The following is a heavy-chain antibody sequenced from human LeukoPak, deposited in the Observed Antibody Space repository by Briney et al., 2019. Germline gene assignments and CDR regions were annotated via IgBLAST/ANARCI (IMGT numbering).Heavy chain of an antibody. J-gene: IGHJ6*02. CDR1: GFTFSSYW. CDR3: ARGGGLDV. D-gene: IGHD3-16*01. Sequence: PGGSLRLSCAASGFTFSSYWMNWVRKAPGKGLVWVSRIASDGSSTTYADSVRGRFSISRDNAKNTLYLQMNSLRVEDTAVYFCARGGGLDVWGQGATVTVSS. CDR2: IASDGSST. V-gene: IGHV3-74*01.